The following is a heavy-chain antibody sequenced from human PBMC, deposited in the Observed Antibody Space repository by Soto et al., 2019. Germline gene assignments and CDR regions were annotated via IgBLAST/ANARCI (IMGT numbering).Heavy chain of an antibody. D-gene: IGHD3-22*01. Sequence: GGSLRLSCAASGFTFTRYSMNWVRQAPGKGLEWVSSISSTTNYIYYADSVKGRFTISRDNAKNLLYLQMNTLRAEDTAVYYCARDQGYYDSSGYFDFWGQGTLVTVSS. V-gene: IGHV3-21*04. CDR1: GFTFTRYS. J-gene: IGHJ4*02. CDR3: ARDQGYYDSSGYFDF. CDR2: ISSTTNYI.